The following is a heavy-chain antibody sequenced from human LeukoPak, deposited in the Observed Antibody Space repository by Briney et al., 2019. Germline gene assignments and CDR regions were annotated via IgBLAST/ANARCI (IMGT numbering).Heavy chain of an antibody. V-gene: IGHV4-59*01. CDR3: ATSPGRLQLTD. Sequence: SETLSLTCSVSGGSISDYYWSWIRQPPRKGLEWIGYMYCSGSTKYNPSLTSRVAMSVDTSKNQFSLRLSSVTAADTAINYCATSPGRLQLTDWGQGTPVTVSS. J-gene: IGHJ4*02. CDR2: MYCSGST. D-gene: IGHD5-24*01. CDR1: GGSISDYY.